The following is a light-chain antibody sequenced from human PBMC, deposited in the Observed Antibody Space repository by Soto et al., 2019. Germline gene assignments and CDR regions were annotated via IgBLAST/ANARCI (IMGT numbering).Light chain of an antibody. Sequence: QSVPTQPRSVSGSPGQSVTISCTGTSSDVGGDKYVAWYQQYPGKAPKLMIYDVTKRPSGVRDRFSGSKSGNTASLTISGLQAEDEADYYCCSYVGNYVYVFGTGTKVTVL. CDR2: DVT. V-gene: IGLV2-11*01. CDR1: SSDVGGDKY. J-gene: IGLJ1*01. CDR3: CSYVGNYVYV.